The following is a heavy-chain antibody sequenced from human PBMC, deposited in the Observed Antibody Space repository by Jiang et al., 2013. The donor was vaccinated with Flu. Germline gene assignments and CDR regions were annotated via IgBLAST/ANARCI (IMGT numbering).Heavy chain of an antibody. CDR1: GDSISSTMHY. CDR3: ARIYGSGSSHSPSFFYMDV. J-gene: IGHJ6*03. CDR2: XFYSGST. V-gene: IGHV4-39*01. D-gene: IGHD3-10*01. Sequence: CTVSGDSISSTMHYWGWIRQPPGKGLEWIGSXFYSGSTYYNPSLKSRVTVSVDSSKNQFSLRLNSLTAADTAVYYCARIYGSGSSHSPSFFYMDVWGKGTKVTVSS.